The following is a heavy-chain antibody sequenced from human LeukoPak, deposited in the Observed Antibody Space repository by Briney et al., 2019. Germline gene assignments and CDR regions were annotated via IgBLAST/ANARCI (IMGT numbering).Heavy chain of an antibody. CDR1: GESFSGYY. Sequence: SETLSLTCAVYGESFSGYYWSWIRQSPDKGLEWIGQINHSGSAAYNPSLKSRLTISVGSSKNQFSLELASVTAADTPVYYCAXXRXPSVERQYTGGWYYFDYWGQGTLVTVSS. D-gene: IGHD6-19*01. CDR2: INHSGSA. V-gene: IGHV4-34*01. CDR3: AXXRXPSVERQYTGGWYYFDY. J-gene: IGHJ4*02.